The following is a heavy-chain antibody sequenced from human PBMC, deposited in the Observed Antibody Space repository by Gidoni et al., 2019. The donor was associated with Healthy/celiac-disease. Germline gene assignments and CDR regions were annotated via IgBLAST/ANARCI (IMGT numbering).Heavy chain of an antibody. Sequence: EVQMVESGGGLVKPGGSLRLSCAASGFTFGNAWMSWVRQAPGKGLEWVGRIKSKTDGGTTDYAAPVKGRFTISRDDSKNTLYLQMNSLKTEDTAVYYCKAGGYYRSYFDYWGQGTLVTVSS. CDR2: IKSKTDGGTT. V-gene: IGHV3-15*01. CDR1: GFTFGNAW. J-gene: IGHJ4*02. CDR3: KAGGYYRSYFDY. D-gene: IGHD3-22*01.